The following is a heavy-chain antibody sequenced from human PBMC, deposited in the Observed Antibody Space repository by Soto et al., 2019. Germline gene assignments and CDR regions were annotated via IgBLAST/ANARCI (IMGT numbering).Heavy chain of an antibody. CDR2: IYYNGST. V-gene: IGHV4-59*01. J-gene: IGHJ6*02. D-gene: IGHD5-12*01. CDR1: GGSISSYC. CDR3: ARDRPARASGYPLSPPYYYYVMDV. Sequence: QVQLQESAPGLVKPSETLSLTCTVSGGSISSYCWSWIRQPPGKGMEWIGYIYYNGSTNYNPSLKSRVTMSVDTSKNQFSLKLSSVPAADTAVYYCARDRPARASGYPLSPPYYYYVMDVWGQGTTVTVSS.